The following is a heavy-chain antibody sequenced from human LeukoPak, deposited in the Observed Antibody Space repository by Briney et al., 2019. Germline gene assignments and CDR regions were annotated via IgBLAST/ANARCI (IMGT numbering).Heavy chain of an antibody. J-gene: IGHJ3*02. D-gene: IGHD5-24*01. CDR3: ARGLEMATISDAFDI. Sequence: SVKVSCKASGYTFTSYGISWVRQAPGQGLEWMGGIIPIFGTANYAQKFQGRVTITADKTTSTAYMELSSLRSEDTAVYYCARGLEMATISDAFDIWGQGTMVTVSS. V-gene: IGHV1-69*06. CDR2: IIPIFGTA. CDR1: GYTFTSYG.